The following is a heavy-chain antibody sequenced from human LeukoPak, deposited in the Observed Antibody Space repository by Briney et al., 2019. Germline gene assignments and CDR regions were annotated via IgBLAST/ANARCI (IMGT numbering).Heavy chain of an antibody. CDR3: ARIPKNRITIFGVVPQTHMDV. Sequence: SETLSLTCAVYGGSFSGYYWSWIRQPPGKGLEWLGEINHSGSTNYNPSLKSRVTISVDTSKNQFSLKLSSVTAADTAVYYCARIPKNRITIFGVVPQTHMDVWGKGTTVTVSS. V-gene: IGHV4-34*01. CDR1: GGSFSGYY. J-gene: IGHJ6*03. CDR2: INHSGST. D-gene: IGHD3-3*01.